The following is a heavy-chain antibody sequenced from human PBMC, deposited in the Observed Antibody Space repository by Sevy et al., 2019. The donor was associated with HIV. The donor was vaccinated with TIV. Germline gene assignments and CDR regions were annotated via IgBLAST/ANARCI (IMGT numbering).Heavy chain of an antibody. CDR2: ISGSGGYT. V-gene: IGHV3-23*01. J-gene: IGHJ4*02. CDR3: AKEYSSGYS. D-gene: IGHD3-22*01. Sequence: GGSLRLSCTASGLTLSSYVMSWVRQAPGKGLEWVSTISGSGGYTYGADSVKGRFTISRDNSKNTVYLQMNSLTVEDTAMYYCAKEYSSGYSWGQGILVTVSS. CDR1: GLTLSSYV.